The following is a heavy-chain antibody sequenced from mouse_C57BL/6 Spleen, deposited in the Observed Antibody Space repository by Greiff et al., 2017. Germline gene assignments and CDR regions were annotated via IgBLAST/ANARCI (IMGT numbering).Heavy chain of an antibody. CDR1: GFNIKDDY. Sequence: DVQLQESGAELVRPGASVKLSCTASGFNIKDDYMHWVKQRPEQGLEWIGWIDPENGDTEYASKFQGKATITADTSSNTAYLQLSSLTSEDTAVYYYTTLDYDYDRYFDVWGTGTTVTVSS. CDR3: TTLDYDYDRYFDV. V-gene: IGHV14-4*01. J-gene: IGHJ1*03. D-gene: IGHD2-4*01. CDR2: IDPENGDT.